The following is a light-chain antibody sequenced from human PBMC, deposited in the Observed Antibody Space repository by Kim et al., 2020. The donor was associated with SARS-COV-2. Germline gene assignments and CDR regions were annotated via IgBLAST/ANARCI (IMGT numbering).Light chain of an antibody. CDR2: AAS. CDR3: LQDYTYPWT. V-gene: IGKV1-6*01. Sequence: AVQMTQSPSSLSASIGDRVTITCRPSQGIRNDLSWYQQKPGQAPKVLVYAASSLQPGVPSGFSGSGSDTDFTLTISSLQPEDAATYYCLQDYTYPWTFGQGTKVDIK. J-gene: IGKJ1*01. CDR1: QGIRND.